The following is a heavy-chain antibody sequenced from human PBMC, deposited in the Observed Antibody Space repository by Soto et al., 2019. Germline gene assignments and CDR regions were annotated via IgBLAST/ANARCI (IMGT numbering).Heavy chain of an antibody. CDR2: ISHSGST. D-gene: IGHD3-3*01. J-gene: IGHJ5*02. Sequence: SETLSLTCAVSGGSINNGGYSWSWIRQPPGKGLELIGYISHSGSTYYNPSLKSRAAISVDRSKNQFSLDLASVTAADTAVYYCASRRGAHSFGPEGFWFDTWGQGTLVTVSS. CDR3: ASRRGAHSFGPEGFWFDT. CDR1: GGSINNGGYS. V-gene: IGHV4-30-2*01.